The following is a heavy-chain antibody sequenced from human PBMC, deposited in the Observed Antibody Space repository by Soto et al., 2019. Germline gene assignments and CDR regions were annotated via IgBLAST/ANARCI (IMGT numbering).Heavy chain of an antibody. J-gene: IGHJ4*02. CDR3: ANNYYDFWRPPSYGIDY. V-gene: IGHV3-23*01. CDR1: GFTFSSYA. Sequence: EVQLLESGGGLVQPGGSLRLSCAASGFTFSSYAMSWVRQAPGKGLEWVSAISGSGGSTYYADSVKGRFTISRDNSKNTLYLQMNSLRAEDTDVYYCANNYYDFWRPPSYGIDYWGQGPLVTVSS. CDR2: ISGSGGST. D-gene: IGHD3-3*01.